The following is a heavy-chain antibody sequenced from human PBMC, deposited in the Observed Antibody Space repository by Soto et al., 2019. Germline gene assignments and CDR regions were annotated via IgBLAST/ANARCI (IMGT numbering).Heavy chain of an antibody. CDR1: GDSVSSNSAA. V-gene: IGHV6-1*01. Sequence: QTLSLPCAISGDSVSSNSAAWNWIRQYPSRGLEWLGRTYYRSKWYYGYAVSVKSRITIKADTSKNQFSLQLNSVTPEDTAVYYCARTHSSSSSDMDVWGQGTTVTVSS. J-gene: IGHJ6*02. D-gene: IGHD6-6*01. CDR3: ARTHSSSSSDMDV. CDR2: TYYRSKWYY.